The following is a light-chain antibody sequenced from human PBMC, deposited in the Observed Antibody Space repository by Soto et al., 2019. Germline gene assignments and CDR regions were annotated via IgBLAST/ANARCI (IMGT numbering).Light chain of an antibody. V-gene: IGKV3-20*01. J-gene: IGKJ1*01. CDR3: QQYSRTHDWARST. Sequence: EIVLTQSPGTLSLSPGERATLSCRASQSISSSNLAWYQQKPGRAPRLLLYRASNRAAGIPDGFSGSGSGTDFTLTISRLEPEDFVMYYCQQYSRTHDWARSTVGQ. CDR1: QSISSSN. CDR2: RAS.